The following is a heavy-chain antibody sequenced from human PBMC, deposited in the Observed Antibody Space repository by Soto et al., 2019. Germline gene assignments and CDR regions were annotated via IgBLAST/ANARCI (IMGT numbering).Heavy chain of an antibody. Sequence: SVKVSCKASGGTFSSYAISWVRQAPGQGLELMGGIIPIFGTANYAQKFQGRVTITADESTSTAYMELSSLRSEDTAVYYCARGIDSSGYFSHYYFDYWGQGTLVTVYS. CDR1: GGTFSSYA. D-gene: IGHD3-22*01. CDR3: ARGIDSSGYFSHYYFDY. J-gene: IGHJ4*02. V-gene: IGHV1-69*13. CDR2: IIPIFGTA.